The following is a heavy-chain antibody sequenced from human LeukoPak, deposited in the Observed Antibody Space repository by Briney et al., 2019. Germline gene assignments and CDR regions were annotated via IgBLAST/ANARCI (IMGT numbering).Heavy chain of an antibody. V-gene: IGHV3-23*01. CDR2: ISGSGGST. CDR1: GFTFNSYA. Sequence: GGSLRLSCAASGFTFNSYAMSWVRQAPGKGLEWVSAISGSGGSTYYADSVKGRFTISRDNSKNTLYLQMNSLRAEDTAVYYCAKVWDYDSSGYYSTYDYWGQGTLVTVSS. CDR3: AKVWDYDSSGYYSTYDY. D-gene: IGHD3-22*01. J-gene: IGHJ4*02.